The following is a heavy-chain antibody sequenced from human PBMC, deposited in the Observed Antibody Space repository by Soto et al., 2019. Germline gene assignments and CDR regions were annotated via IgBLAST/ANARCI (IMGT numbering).Heavy chain of an antibody. D-gene: IGHD4-17*01. J-gene: IGHJ4*02. Sequence: GGSLRLSCAASGFTFSSYVITWVRQAPGQGLEWVSAISGSGDTTYYADSVKGRFTISRDNSKNTLYLQMNTLRAEDTAVYYCAKGNRGDYVRTAFDYWGQGTLVTVSS. CDR2: ISGSGDTT. CDR3: AKGNRGDYVRTAFDY. V-gene: IGHV3-23*01. CDR1: GFTFSSYV.